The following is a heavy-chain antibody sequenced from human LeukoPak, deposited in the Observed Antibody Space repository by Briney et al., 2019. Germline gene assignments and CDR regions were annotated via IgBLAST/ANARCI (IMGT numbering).Heavy chain of an antibody. CDR1: GYTFDENH. CDR2: SNPKSGAT. Sequence: ASVKVSCKSSGYTFDENHIHWVRQAPGQGPEWMGCSNPKSGATDSAQQFQGRLTMIRDTSIGTASMDLRGLRLDDTGISYCESAADDSTGHYDSLHFWGQGTMVTVSS. J-gene: IGHJ3*01. V-gene: IGHV1-2*02. D-gene: IGHD2-8*02. CDR3: ESAADDSTGHYDSLHF.